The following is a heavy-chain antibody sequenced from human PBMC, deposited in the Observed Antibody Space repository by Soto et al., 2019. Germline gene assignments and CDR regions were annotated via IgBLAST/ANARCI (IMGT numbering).Heavy chain of an antibody. V-gene: IGHV3-74*01. Sequence: EVQLVESGGGLVQPGGSLTLSCTASGFTFSSYWMHWVRQAPGKGLVWVSRINSDGSSANYADSVRGRFTISRDNDKKTVYLQMNSVRAEDTAVYYCARVKVGSYDWNSGGWGQGTLVTVSS. CDR2: INSDGSSA. CDR3: ARVKVGSYDWNSGG. J-gene: IGHJ4*02. D-gene: IGHD1-7*01. CDR1: GFTFSSYW.